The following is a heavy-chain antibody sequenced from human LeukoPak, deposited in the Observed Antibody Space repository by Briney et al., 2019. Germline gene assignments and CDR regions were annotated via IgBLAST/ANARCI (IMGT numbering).Heavy chain of an antibody. D-gene: IGHD3-9*01. CDR3: AKAAYYDILTALCDY. CDR1: GFTFSSHA. CDR2: ISGSGGST. Sequence: GGSLRLSCAASGFTFSSHAMSWVRQAPGKGLEWVSAISGSGGSTYYADSVKGRFTISRDNSKNTLYLQMNSLRAEDTAVYYCAKAAYYDILTALCDYWGQGTLVTVSS. V-gene: IGHV3-23*01. J-gene: IGHJ4*02.